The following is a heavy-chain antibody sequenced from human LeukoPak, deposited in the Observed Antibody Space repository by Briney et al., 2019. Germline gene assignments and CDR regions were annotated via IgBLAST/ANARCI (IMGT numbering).Heavy chain of an antibody. D-gene: IGHD6-19*01. Sequence: SETLSLTCAVYGGSFSGYYWSCIRQPPGKGLEWIGEINHSVSTNYNPSLKSRVTISVDTSKNQFSLKLSSVTAADTAVYYCARILPRSVKQWQPFEYWGQGTLVTVSS. J-gene: IGHJ4*02. CDR1: GGSFSGYY. V-gene: IGHV4-34*01. CDR2: INHSVST. CDR3: ARILPRSVKQWQPFEY.